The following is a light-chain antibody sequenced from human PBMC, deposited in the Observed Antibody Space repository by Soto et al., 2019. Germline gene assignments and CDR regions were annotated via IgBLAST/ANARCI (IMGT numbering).Light chain of an antibody. CDR1: SSDVGGYDY. Sequence: HSALTQPPSASGSPGQSVTISCTGTSSDVGGYDYVSWYQQHPGKAPKFMIYEVTKRPSGVPDRFSGSKSGNTASLTVSGLKPADEADYFCSSYAGNNNLVFGGGNKVTV. CDR2: EVT. CDR3: SSYAGNNNLV. J-gene: IGLJ2*01. V-gene: IGLV2-8*01.